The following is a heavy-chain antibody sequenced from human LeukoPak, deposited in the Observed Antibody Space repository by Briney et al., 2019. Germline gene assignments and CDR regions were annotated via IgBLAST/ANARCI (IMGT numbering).Heavy chain of an antibody. CDR3: AKGDYYDVLTGRQNWFGP. CDR2: IWYDGTNK. CDR1: GFTFSSYA. J-gene: IGHJ5*02. D-gene: IGHD3-9*01. V-gene: IGHV3-33*06. Sequence: GGSLRLSCAASGFTFSSYAMHWVRQAPGKGLEWVAVIWYDGTNKYYADSVKGRFTISRDDSKNTLYLQMNSLRVEDTAVYYCAKGDYYDVLTGRQNWFGPWGQGTLVTVSS.